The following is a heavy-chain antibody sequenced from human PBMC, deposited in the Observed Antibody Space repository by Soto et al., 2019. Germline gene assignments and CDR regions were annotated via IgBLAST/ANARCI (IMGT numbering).Heavy chain of an antibody. D-gene: IGHD3-9*01. V-gene: IGHV3-74*01. CDR1: GFTFSSYW. CDR3: ARDPPYYDILTGYPYYYYGMDV. CDR2: INSDGSST. J-gene: IGHJ6*02. Sequence: VGSLRLSCAASGFTFSSYWMHWVRQAPGKGLVWVSRINSDGSSTSYADSVKGRFTISRDNAKNTLYLQMNSLRAEDTAVYYCARDPPYYDILTGYPYYYYGMDVWGQGTTVTVSS.